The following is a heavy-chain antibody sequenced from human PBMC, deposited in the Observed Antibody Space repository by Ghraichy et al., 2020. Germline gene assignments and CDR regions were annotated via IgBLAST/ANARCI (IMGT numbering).Heavy chain of an antibody. CDR1: GDSVSSNSAA. Sequence: SQTLSLTCAISGDSVSSNSAAWNWIRQSPSRGLEWLGRTYYRSKWYNDYAVSVKSRITINPDTSKNQFSLQLNSVTPEDTAVYYCARDIREYSSGWSPYYFDYWGQGTLVTVSS. J-gene: IGHJ4*02. CDR2: TYYRSKWYN. D-gene: IGHD6-19*01. V-gene: IGHV6-1*01. CDR3: ARDIREYSSGWSPYYFDY.